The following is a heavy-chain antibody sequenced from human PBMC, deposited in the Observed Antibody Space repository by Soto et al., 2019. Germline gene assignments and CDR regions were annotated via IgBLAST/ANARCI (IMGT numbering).Heavy chain of an antibody. V-gene: IGHV3-21*01. J-gene: IGHJ6*02. CDR3: ARATLLRFDMDF. D-gene: IGHD3-3*01. Sequence: EVQLVESGGGLVKPGGSLRLSCAASGFTFSSYSMHWVRQAPGKGLEWVSSISSSSSYIYYADSVKGRLTISRDNAKNSLYLQMNSLRAEDTAVYYCARATLLRFDMDFWGQGTTVTVSS. CDR1: GFTFSSYS. CDR2: ISSSSSYI.